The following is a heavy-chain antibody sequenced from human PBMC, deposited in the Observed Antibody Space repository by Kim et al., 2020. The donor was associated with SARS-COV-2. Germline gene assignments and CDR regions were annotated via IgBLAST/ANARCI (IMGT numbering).Heavy chain of an antibody. Sequence: GGSLRLSCAASGFTFRSYWMHWVRQAPGKGLVWVSRINTDGSRTTYADSVQGRFSISRDNAQSTLFLQMYSLRAEDTGVYFCARDLDPSENYYFYGMDV. CDR1: GFTFRSYW. CDR2: INTDGSRT. V-gene: IGHV3-74*03. D-gene: IGHD3-3*01. CDR3: ARDLDPSENYYFYGMDV. J-gene: IGHJ6*01.